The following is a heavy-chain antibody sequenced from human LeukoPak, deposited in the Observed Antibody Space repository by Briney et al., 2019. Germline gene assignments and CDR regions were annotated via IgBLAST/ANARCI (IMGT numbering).Heavy chain of an antibody. CDR3: ARDQYPNSSGWPNPSYYYYGMDV. V-gene: IGHV1-2*02. J-gene: IGHJ6*02. Sequence: ASVKVSCKASGYTFTGYYMHWVRQAPGQGLEWMGWINPNSGGTNYAQKFQGRVTMTRDASISTAYMELSRLRSDDTAVYYCARDQYPNSSGWPNPSYYYYGMDVWGQGTTVTVSS. CDR2: INPNSGGT. D-gene: IGHD6-19*01. CDR1: GYTFTGYY.